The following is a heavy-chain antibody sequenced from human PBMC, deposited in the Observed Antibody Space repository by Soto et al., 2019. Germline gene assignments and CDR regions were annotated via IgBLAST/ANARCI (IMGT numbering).Heavy chain of an antibody. Sequence: VHLKESGQGLFKPSETLSLTCTVSCCSISSYYWSCIRQSPWKGLDWIGYIHYSGSTKSNPSLKGRVTISVDTSRNQVSLKLSSVTAADSAVYFCARARYQLLHPYYYGMDVWGQWTTVTVS. J-gene: IGHJ6*02. CDR2: IHYSGST. CDR3: ARARYQLLHPYYYGMDV. V-gene: IGHV4-59*01. D-gene: IGHD2-2*01. CDR1: CCSISSYY.